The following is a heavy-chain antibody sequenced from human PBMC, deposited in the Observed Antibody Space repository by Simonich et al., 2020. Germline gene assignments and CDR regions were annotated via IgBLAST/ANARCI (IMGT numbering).Heavy chain of an antibody. V-gene: IGHV4-34*01. D-gene: IGHD3-9*01. J-gene: IGHJ5*02. Sequence: QVQLQQWGAGLLKPSETLSLTCAVYGGSFSGYYWSWIRQPPGKGLEWMGEINHSGSPNAHPPCNSRVTISVDTSKNQFSLKLSSVTAAATAVYYCARCGLVNYDILTGYHNWFDPWGQGTLVTVSS. CDR2: INHSGSP. CDR3: ARCGLVNYDILTGYHNWFDP. CDR1: GGSFSGYY.